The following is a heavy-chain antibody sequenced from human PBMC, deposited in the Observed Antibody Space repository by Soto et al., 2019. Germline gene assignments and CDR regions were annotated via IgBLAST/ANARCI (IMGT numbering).Heavy chain of an antibody. J-gene: IGHJ4*02. CDR1: GFTFDDYT. Sequence: GGSLRLSCAASGFTFDDYTMHWVRQAPGKGLEWVSLISWDGGSTYYADSVKGRFTISRDNSKNSLYLQMNSLRTEDTALYYCAKGSYSSSWLLDYWGQRTLVTVSS. CDR3: AKGSYSSSWLLDY. CDR2: ISWDGGST. D-gene: IGHD6-13*01. V-gene: IGHV3-43*01.